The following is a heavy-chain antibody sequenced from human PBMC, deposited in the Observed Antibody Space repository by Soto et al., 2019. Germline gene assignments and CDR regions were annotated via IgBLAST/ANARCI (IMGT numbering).Heavy chain of an antibody. D-gene: IGHD3-22*01. CDR3: ARDFRGYYDSSGPLDI. CDR2: ISYDGSNK. Sequence: PGGSLRLSCAASGFTFSSYAMHWVRQAPGKGLEWVAVISYDGSNKYYADSVKGRFTISRDNSKNTLYLQMNSLRAEDTAVYYCARDFRGYYDSSGPLDIWSQGTMVTVSS. J-gene: IGHJ3*02. CDR1: GFTFSSYA. V-gene: IGHV3-30-3*01.